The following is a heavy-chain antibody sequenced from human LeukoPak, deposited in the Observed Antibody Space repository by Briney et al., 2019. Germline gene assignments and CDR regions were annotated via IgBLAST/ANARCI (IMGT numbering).Heavy chain of an antibody. CDR1: GFTFSNYA. CDR2: ICCHGISI. J-gene: IGHJ4*02. D-gene: IGHD3-10*01. V-gene: IGHV3-23*01. Sequence: PGRSLSLSCAASGFTFSNYAMSGVRQTPGKGLEWVSGICCHGISIYYADSVKGRFTISRHNSKSTLYRVMNILRPENPAVYYCPREDGDYCSGRYYYLAYWGEGTLVTLPS. CDR3: PREDGDYCSGRYYYLAY.